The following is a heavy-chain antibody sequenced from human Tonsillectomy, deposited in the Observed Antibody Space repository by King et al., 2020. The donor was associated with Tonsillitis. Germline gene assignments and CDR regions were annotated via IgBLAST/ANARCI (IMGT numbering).Heavy chain of an antibody. Sequence: VQLVQSGGGLVQPGGSLRLSCAASGFTFSTYWMSWVRQAPGKGLEWVANIKQDGSEKYFVDSVKGRFTISRDNTKNSLYLQMNSLRAEDTAVYYCAREGPYYSRRYMDVWGKGTTVTVSS. V-gene: IGHV3-7*03. CDR3: AREGPYYSRRYMDV. D-gene: IGHD3-10*01. CDR1: GFTFSTYW. CDR2: IKQDGSEK. J-gene: IGHJ6*03.